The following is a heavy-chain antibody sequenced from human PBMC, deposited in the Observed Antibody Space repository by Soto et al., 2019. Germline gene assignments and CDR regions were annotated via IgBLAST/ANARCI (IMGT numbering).Heavy chain of an antibody. CDR3: ARDGQKLPLAPYCYFDL. CDR1: GFTFSSYG. Sequence: QVQLVESGGGVVQPGRSLRLSCAASGFTFSSYGMHWVRQAPGKGLEWVAVIWYDGSNKYYADSVKGRFTISRDNSKNTLYLQMNSMRAADTAVYYCARDGQKLPLAPYCYFDLWGRGTLVTVSS. V-gene: IGHV3-33*01. J-gene: IGHJ2*01. CDR2: IWYDGSNK. D-gene: IGHD6-6*01.